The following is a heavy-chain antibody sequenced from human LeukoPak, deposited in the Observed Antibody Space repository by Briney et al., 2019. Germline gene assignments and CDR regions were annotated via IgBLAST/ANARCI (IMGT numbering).Heavy chain of an antibody. CDR1: GFTVSRNY. CDR2: IYAGGST. Sequence: GGSLRLSCAASGFTVSRNYMSWVRQAPGKGLEWVSVIYAGGSTYYADSVKGKFIISRDNSKNTLYLQMNSLRAEDTAVYYCARDGPGDYGLGGLYFDLWGRGTLVTVSS. CDR3: ARDGPGDYGLGGLYFDL. J-gene: IGHJ2*01. V-gene: IGHV3-66*01. D-gene: IGHD3-16*01.